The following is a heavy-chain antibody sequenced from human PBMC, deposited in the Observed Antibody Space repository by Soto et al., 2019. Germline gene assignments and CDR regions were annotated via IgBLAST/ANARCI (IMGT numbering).Heavy chain of an antibody. J-gene: IGHJ4*02. Sequence: GGSLRLSCAASGFTFISDAMHWVRQAPGKGLEWVAVISYDGSNKYYADSVKGRFTISRDNSKNTLYLQMNSLRAEDTAVYYCARAGSYGLGDWGQGTLVTVSS. CDR1: GFTFISDA. CDR2: ISYDGSNK. V-gene: IGHV3-30-3*01. CDR3: ARAGSYGLGD. D-gene: IGHD5-18*01.